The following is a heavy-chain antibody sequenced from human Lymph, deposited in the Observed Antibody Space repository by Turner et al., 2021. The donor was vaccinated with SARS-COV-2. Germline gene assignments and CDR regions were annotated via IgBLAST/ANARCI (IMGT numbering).Heavy chain of an antibody. CDR2: ISYDGGHK. Sequence: QVPLVESGDGGVQPGRSLRLSCAAYGFTFISYGMHWVRQAPGKGLEWVAVISYDGGHKSYADSVKGRVTISRDNSKNTLYLQMISLRAEDTAVYYCAWALYYYYCMDVWGQGTTVTVSS. J-gene: IGHJ6*02. CDR3: AWALYYYYCMDV. V-gene: IGHV3-30*03. CDR1: GFTFISYG.